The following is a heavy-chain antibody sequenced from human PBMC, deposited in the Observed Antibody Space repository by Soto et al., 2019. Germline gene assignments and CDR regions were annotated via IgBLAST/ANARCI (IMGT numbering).Heavy chain of an antibody. D-gene: IGHD2-8*01. J-gene: IGHJ1*01. V-gene: IGHV3-23*01. Sequence: GSLRLSCAASGFTFRNNVLSWVRQAPGRGLDWVSGITGSGRDTYYADSVKGRFTISRDNSKNMVFLQMNSLRAEDTALYYCAKNGLDNSPSAIDSWGPGTLVTVSS. CDR1: GFTFRNNV. CDR2: ITGSGRDT. CDR3: AKNGLDNSPSAIDS.